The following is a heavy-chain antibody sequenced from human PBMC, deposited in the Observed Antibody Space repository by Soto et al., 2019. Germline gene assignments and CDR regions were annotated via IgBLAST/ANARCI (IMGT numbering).Heavy chain of an antibody. V-gene: IGHV1-8*02. CDR2: MNPNSGNT. Sequence: QVQLVQSGAEVKKPGSSVKVSCKASGGTFSSYAISLVRQATGQGLEWMGWMNPNSGNTGYAQKFQGRVTMTRNTSISTAYMELSSLRSEDTAVYYCARSPAGDVVVPAAFMDVWGQGTTVTVSS. D-gene: IGHD2-2*01. J-gene: IGHJ6*02. CDR3: ARSPAGDVVVPAAFMDV. CDR1: GGTFSSYA.